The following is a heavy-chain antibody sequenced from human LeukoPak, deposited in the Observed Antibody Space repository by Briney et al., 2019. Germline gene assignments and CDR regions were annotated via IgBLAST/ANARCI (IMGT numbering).Heavy chain of an antibody. CDR1: GFTFSSYA. D-gene: IGHD2-2*01. CDR2: ISGSGGST. J-gene: IGHJ4*02. CDR3: AKSGTYCSSTSCYLFRDDKDPSYFDY. Sequence: GGSLRLSCAASGFTFSSYAMSWVRQAPGKGLEWVSAISGSGGSTYYADSVKGRFTISRENSKNTLYLQMNSLRAEDTAVYYCAKSGTYCSSTSCYLFRDDKDPSYFDYWGQGTLVTVSS. V-gene: IGHV3-23*01.